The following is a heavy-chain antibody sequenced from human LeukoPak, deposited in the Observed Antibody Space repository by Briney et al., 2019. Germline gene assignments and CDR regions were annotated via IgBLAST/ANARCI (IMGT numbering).Heavy chain of an antibody. CDR1: GGSIRSNSSY. CDR3: AINRYYYGSRNYGVPTWFDP. CDR2: IYFSGST. Sequence: SETLSLTCTVSGGSIRSNSSYWGWIRQPPGKGLEWLGSIYFSGSTYYINPSLKSRVTISVDTSKNQISLKLSSVNAADTAVYYCAINRYYYGSRNYGVPTWFDPWGQGTLVTVSS. J-gene: IGHJ5*02. V-gene: IGHV4-39*01. D-gene: IGHD3-10*01.